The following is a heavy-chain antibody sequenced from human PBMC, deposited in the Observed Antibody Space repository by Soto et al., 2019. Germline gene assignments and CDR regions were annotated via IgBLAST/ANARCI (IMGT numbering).Heavy chain of an antibody. CDR3: ARGTWGYAIDY. CDR1: GDSISSGGYY. V-gene: IGHV4-31*03. CDR2: IYYSGST. Sequence: QVQLQESGPGLVKPSQTLSLTSTVSGDSISSGGYYWSWIRQHPGKGLEWIGYIYYSGSTYYNPSLKSRVTISVDTSKNQFSLKLSSVTAADTAVYYCARGTWGYAIDYWGQGTLVTVSS. J-gene: IGHJ4*02. D-gene: IGHD5-12*01.